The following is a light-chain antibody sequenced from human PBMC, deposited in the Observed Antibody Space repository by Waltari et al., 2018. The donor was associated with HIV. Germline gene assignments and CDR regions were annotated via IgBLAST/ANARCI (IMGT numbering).Light chain of an antibody. J-gene: IGLJ1*01. CDR2: MSN. V-gene: IGLV1-44*01. Sequence: QSVLTHPPSASGTPGQRVTISCSGSSSNIERTTVNWYQQFPGTTPKVVIYMSNQRPSGVPDRFSGARSGTSASLAISGLQSEDEAHYYCAAWDDSLDGYVFGPGTEVTVL. CDR1: SSNIERTT. CDR3: AAWDDSLDGYV.